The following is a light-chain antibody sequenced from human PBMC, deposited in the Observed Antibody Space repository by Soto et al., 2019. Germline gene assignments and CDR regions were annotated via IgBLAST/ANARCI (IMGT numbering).Light chain of an antibody. CDR3: QPHNSYSEA. Sequence: DIQMTQSPSXVXAXXGXXXTXXCRASQGISSGLAWYQEKPGKAPNPMIYAASSLQSGVPSRFSGSGSGTEFNLTNSRLHLDAFATSSSQPHNSYSEAFGQGPKV. CDR1: QGISSG. J-gene: IGKJ1*01. CDR2: AAS. V-gene: IGKV1D-16*01.